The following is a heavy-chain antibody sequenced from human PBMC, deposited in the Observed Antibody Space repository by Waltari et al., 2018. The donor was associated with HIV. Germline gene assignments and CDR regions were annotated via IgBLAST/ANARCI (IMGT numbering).Heavy chain of an antibody. CDR1: GYTFTGYY. J-gene: IGHJ4*02. CDR2: INPNSGGT. D-gene: IGHD6-13*01. Sequence: QVQLVQSGAEVKKPGASVKVSCKASGYTFTGYYMHWVRPAPGQGLEWMGRINPNSGGTNYAQKLQGRVTMTRDTSIRTAYMELSRLRSDDTAVYYCARWYSSSWYYFDYWGQGTLVTVSS. CDR3: ARWYSSSWYYFDY. V-gene: IGHV1-2*06.